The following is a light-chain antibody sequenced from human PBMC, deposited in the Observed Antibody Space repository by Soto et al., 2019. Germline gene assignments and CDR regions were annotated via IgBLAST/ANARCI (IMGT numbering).Light chain of an antibody. CDR3: QQYNNWPWT. J-gene: IGKJ1*01. CDR2: GAS. Sequence: EIVMTQSPAPLSVSPGERATLSCRASQSVATNLAWYQQKPGQPPRLLIYGASTRTTGIPARFSGSGSGTEFTLTISSLQSVDFAVYSCQQYNNWPWTFGQGTKVDIK. CDR1: QSVATN. V-gene: IGKV3-15*01.